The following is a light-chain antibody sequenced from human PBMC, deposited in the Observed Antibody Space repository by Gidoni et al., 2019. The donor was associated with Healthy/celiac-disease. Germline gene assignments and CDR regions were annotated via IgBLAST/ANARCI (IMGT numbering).Light chain of an antibody. J-gene: IGKJ2*02. CDR1: PGISSY. V-gene: IGKV1-39*01. CDR3: QQSYSTPWT. Sequence: DIQMTQSPSSLSASVGDRVTITCRASPGISSYLNWYQQKPGKAPKLLIYAASSLQSGVPARFSGSGSGTDFTLTISSLQPEDFATYYCQQSYSTPWTFGQGTKLEIK. CDR2: AAS.